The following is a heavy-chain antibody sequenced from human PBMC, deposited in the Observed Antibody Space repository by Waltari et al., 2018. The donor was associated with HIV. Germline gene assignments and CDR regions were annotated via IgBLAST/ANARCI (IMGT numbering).Heavy chain of an antibody. CDR3: TRVLDDYGDSDYGMDV. CDR1: GFTFGDYA. Sequence: EVQLVESGGGLVKPGRSLRLSCTASGFTFGDYAMSWFRQAPGKGLEWVGFIRSKAYGGTTEYAASVKGRFTISRDDSKSIAYLQMNSLKTEDTAVYYCTRVLDDYGDSDYGMDVWGQGTTVTVSS. D-gene: IGHD4-17*01. J-gene: IGHJ6*02. CDR2: IRSKAYGGTT. V-gene: IGHV3-49*05.